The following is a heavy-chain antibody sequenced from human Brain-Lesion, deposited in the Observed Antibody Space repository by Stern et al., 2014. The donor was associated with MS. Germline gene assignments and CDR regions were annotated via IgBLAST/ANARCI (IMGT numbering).Heavy chain of an antibody. CDR2: IEGDGSTT. V-gene: IGHV3-7*01. CDR3: AGGSGWTHDF. J-gene: IGHJ4*02. D-gene: IGHD3/OR15-3a*01. Sequence: EEQLVESAGDLVQPGGSLRLSCSASGFTLSTYWMNWVRQAPGKGLEWVANIEGDGSTTNYSDSEKRRLTISRDNTKTSLALHMTSLRAEDTALYFGAGGSGWTHDFWGPGTLVTVSS. CDR1: GFTLSTYW.